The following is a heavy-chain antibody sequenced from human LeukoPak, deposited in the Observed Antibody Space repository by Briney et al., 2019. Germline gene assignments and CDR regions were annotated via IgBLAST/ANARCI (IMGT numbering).Heavy chain of an antibody. CDR2: INHSGST. V-gene: IGHV4-34*01. J-gene: IGHJ6*03. D-gene: IGHD3-9*01. CDR1: GGSFSGYY. CDR3: ARVLGPTYYDILTGYYKGRNYYYMDV. Sequence: SETLSLTCAVYGGSFSGYYWSWIRQPPGKGLEWIGEINHSGSTNYNPSLKRRVTISVDTSKNQFSLKLSSVTAADTAVYYCARVLGPTYYDILTGYYKGRNYYYMDVWGKGTTVTVSS.